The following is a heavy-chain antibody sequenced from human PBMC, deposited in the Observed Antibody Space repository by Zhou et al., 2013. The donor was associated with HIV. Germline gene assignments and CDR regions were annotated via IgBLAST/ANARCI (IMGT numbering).Heavy chain of an antibody. Sequence: QVQLVQSGAELKKPGASVKVSCKASGYTFTGNYMYWVRQAPGQGLEWMGWMNPNSGNTGYAQKFQGRLTLTRDMSKSIAYMELTSLTSEDTATYFCASGTHNLRDLSWLSDNWGQGTLVIVSS. CDR2: MNPNSGNT. CDR1: GYTFTGNY. D-gene: IGHD1-20*01. CDR3: ASGTHNLRDLSWLSDN. V-gene: IGHV1-8*02. J-gene: IGHJ4*02.